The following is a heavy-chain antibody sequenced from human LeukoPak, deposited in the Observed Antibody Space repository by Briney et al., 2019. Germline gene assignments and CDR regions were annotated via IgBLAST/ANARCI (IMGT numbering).Heavy chain of an antibody. CDR1: GFTFSSYG. CDR2: IRYDGSNK. J-gene: IGHJ4*02. CDR3: AKDLTLIAAAHHFGY. V-gene: IGHV3-30*02. D-gene: IGHD6-13*01. Sequence: GGSLRLSCAASGFTFSSYGMHWVRQAPGKGLEWVAFIRYDGSNKYYADSVKGRFTISRDNSKDTLYLQMNSLRAEDTAVYYCAKDLTLIAAAHHFGYWGQGTLVTVSS.